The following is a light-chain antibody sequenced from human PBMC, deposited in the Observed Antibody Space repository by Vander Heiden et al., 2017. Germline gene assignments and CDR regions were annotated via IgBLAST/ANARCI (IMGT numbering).Light chain of an antibody. CDR1: QSVSSY. J-gene: IGKJ4*01. Sequence: DIVLTQSPATLSCSPGERATLSCRASQSVSSYLAWYQQKPGLIYDASNRATGIPARFSGSGSGTDFTLTISSLEPEDFAVYYCQQRSNWPPLTFGGGTKVEIK. CDR2: DAS. V-gene: IGKV3-11*01. CDR3: QQRSNWPPLT.